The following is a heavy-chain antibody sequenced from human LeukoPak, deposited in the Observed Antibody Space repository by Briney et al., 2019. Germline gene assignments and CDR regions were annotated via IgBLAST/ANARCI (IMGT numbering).Heavy chain of an antibody. Sequence: PGGSLRLSCAASGFTFSSYAMHWVRPAPGKGLEWVAVISYDGSNKYYADSVKGRFTISRDNSKNTLYLQMNSLRAEDTAVYYCARDRDIVVVTGAFDIWGQRTMVTVSS. CDR2: ISYDGSNK. D-gene: IGHD2-21*02. CDR1: GFTFSSYA. V-gene: IGHV3-30-3*01. J-gene: IGHJ3*02. CDR3: ARDRDIVVVTGAFDI.